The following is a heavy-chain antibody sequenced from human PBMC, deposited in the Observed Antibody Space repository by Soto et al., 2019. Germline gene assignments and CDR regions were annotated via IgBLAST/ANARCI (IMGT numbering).Heavy chain of an antibody. CDR2: IFPFFDRT. J-gene: IGHJ4*02. D-gene: IGHD3-16*01. V-gene: IGHV1-69*13. CDR3: ARDQLRRGALGEVLTQNYFDA. CDR1: GGAFLDYA. Sequence: GASVKVSCKPSGGAFLDYAISWVRQAPGQGLEWMGGIFPFFDRTTYAQHFQGRLTITADESTSTAYMELSSLRSDDTAIYFCARDQLRRGALGEVLTQNYFDAWGQGTLVTVYS.